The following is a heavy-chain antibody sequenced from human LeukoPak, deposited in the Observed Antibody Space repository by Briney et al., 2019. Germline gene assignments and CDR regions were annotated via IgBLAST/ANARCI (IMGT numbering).Heavy chain of an antibody. D-gene: IGHD5-24*01. CDR2: IKEDGTET. V-gene: IGHV3-7*03. J-gene: IGHJ4*02. CDR3: AKEGRSLQTY. CDR1: GFMFSSNW. Sequence: GGSLRLSCAASGFMFSSNWMSWVRLAPGKGLEWVANIKEDGTETYYVDSVKGRFTISRDNAKSSLYLQMNSLRVEDTAVYYCAKEGRSLQTYWGQGTLVTVSS.